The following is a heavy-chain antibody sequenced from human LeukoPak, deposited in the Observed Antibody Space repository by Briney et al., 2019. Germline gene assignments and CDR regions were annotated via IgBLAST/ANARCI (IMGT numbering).Heavy chain of an antibody. CDR2: ISSSSSYI. J-gene: IGHJ4*02. Sequence: PGGSLRLSCAASGFTFSSYSMNWVRQAPGKGLEWVSSISSSSSYIYYADSVKGRFTISRDNAKNSLYLQMNSLRAEDTAVYYCAKTPSPIVVVPAAQGFDYWGQGTLVTVSS. V-gene: IGHV3-21*04. CDR3: AKTPSPIVVVPAAQGFDY. CDR1: GFTFSSYS. D-gene: IGHD2-2*01.